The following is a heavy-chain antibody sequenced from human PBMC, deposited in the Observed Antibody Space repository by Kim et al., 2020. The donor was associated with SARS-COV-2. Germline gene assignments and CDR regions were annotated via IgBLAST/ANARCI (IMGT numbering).Heavy chain of an antibody. CDR2: ISRSGGTT. D-gene: IGHD3-16*02. CDR3: ANYRGNFYEWY. Sequence: GGSLRLSCEASEFTFGDYDMSWVRQAPGKGLEWVAAISRSGGTTFYAGSVRGRFTIYRDNSKNALYLQMNSLRADDTAVYYCANYRGNFYEWYWGQGTLV. V-gene: IGHV3-23*01. J-gene: IGHJ4*02. CDR1: EFTFGDYD.